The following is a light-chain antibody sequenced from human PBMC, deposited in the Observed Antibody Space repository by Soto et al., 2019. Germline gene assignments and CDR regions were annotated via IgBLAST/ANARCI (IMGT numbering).Light chain of an antibody. CDR2: KAS. Sequence: DLQMTQSPSTLSASVGDRVTITCRASQSISSWLAWYQQKPGKAPKLLIYKASSLESGVPSRFSGSGSGTEFTLPISSLQPDDFATYYCQQYHTWWTFGQGPKVEI. CDR1: QSISSW. CDR3: QQYHTWWT. J-gene: IGKJ1*01. V-gene: IGKV1-5*03.